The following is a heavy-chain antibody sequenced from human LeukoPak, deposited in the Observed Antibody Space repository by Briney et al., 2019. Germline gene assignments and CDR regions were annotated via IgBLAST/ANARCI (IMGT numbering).Heavy chain of an antibody. CDR2: IVPIFGTA. D-gene: IGHD3-10*01. CDR1: GGTFSSYA. V-gene: IGHV1-69*01. Sequence: SVKVSCKASGGTFSSYAISWVRQAPGQGLEWMGGIVPIFGTANYAQKFQGRVTITADESTSTAYMELSSLRSEDTAVYYCARDLFEHYYGSGSLTYWGQGTLVTVSS. CDR3: ARDLFEHYYGSGSLTY. J-gene: IGHJ4*02.